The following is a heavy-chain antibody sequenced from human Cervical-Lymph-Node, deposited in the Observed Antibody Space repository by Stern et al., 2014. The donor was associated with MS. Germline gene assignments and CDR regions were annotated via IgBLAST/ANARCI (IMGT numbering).Heavy chain of an antibody. CDR2: ISAYNGNT. CDR3: ARGLLGIKNAFDI. J-gene: IGHJ3*02. D-gene: IGHD2-15*01. CDR1: GYTFNSYG. V-gene: IGHV1-18*01. Sequence: LVKSGAEVKKPGDSVKVSCKACGYTFNSYGISWVRQAPGQGIEWMGWISAYNGNTNYAHKLQDTVTMTTYTSTITAYMELRTLRSDDTAVYYCARGLLGIKNAFDIWGQGTMVTVSS.